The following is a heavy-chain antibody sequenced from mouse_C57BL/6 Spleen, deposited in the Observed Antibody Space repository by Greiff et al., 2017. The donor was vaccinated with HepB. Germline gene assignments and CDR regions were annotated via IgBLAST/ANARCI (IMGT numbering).Heavy chain of an antibody. V-gene: IGHV1-42*01. D-gene: IGHD4-1*01. CDR1: GYSFTGYY. Sequence: VQLQQSGPELVKPGASVKISCKASGYSFTGYYMNWVKQSPEKSLEWIGEINPSTGGTTYNQKFKAKATLTVDKSSSTAYMQLKSLTSEDSAVYYCARNWVGAMDYWGQGTSVTVSS. CDR3: ARNWVGAMDY. J-gene: IGHJ4*01. CDR2: INPSTGGT.